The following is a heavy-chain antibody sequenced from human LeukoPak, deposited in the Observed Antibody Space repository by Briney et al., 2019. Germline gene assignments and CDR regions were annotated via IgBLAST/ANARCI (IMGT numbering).Heavy chain of an antibody. J-gene: IGHJ4*02. D-gene: IGHD3-22*01. CDR1: GFTFSNAW. CDR3: TTEYYYDSSGYYSDNFDY. CDR2: IKSKTDGGTT. Sequence: PGGSLRLSCAASGFTFSNAWMSWVRQAPGKGLEWVGRIKSKTDGGTTDYAAPVKGRFTISRDDSKNTLYLQVNSLKTEDTAVYYCTTEYYYDSSGYYSDNFDYWGQGTLVTVSS. V-gene: IGHV3-15*01.